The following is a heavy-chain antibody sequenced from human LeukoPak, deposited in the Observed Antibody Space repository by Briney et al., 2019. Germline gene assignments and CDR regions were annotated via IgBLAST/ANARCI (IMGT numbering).Heavy chain of an antibody. CDR3: ARLRFGDSSGYYPYFDY. J-gene: IGHJ4*02. Sequence: GGSLRLSCAASGFTFSSYWMHWVRQAPGKRLVWVSRINSDGSSTSYADSVKGRFTISRDNAKNTLYLQMNSLRAEDTAVYYCARLRFGDSSGYYPYFDYWGQGTLVTVSS. CDR1: GFTFSSYW. V-gene: IGHV3-74*01. D-gene: IGHD3-22*01. CDR2: INSDGSST.